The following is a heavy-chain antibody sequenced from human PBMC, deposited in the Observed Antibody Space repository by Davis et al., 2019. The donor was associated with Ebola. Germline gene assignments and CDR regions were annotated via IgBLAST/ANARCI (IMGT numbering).Heavy chain of an antibody. CDR1: GFTFGDYA. J-gene: IGHJ4*02. D-gene: IGHD1-7*01. CDR3: TGYNWNFPFDY. CDR2: IRSKAYGGTT. V-gene: IGHV3-49*04. Sequence: GESLKTPRTASGFTFGDYAMSRVRQAPGKGLEWVGFIRSKAYGGTTEYAASVKGRFTISRDDSKSIAYLQMNSLKTEDTAVYYCTGYNWNFPFDYWGQGALVTVSS.